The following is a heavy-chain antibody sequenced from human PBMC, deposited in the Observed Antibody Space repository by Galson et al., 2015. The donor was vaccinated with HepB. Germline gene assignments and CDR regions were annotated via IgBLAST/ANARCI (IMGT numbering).Heavy chain of an antibody. Sequence: SLRLSCAASGFIFTRYAISWVRRAPGKGLEWVSSIGGSGGSTYYADSVKGRFTFSRDNSKNTVYLQMNSLRVEDTAVYYCAKVAILGVTPQYFDYWGQGTRVTVSS. CDR1: GFIFTRYA. J-gene: IGHJ4*02. V-gene: IGHV3-23*01. CDR2: IGGSGGST. CDR3: AKVAILGVTPQYFDY. D-gene: IGHD2-21*02.